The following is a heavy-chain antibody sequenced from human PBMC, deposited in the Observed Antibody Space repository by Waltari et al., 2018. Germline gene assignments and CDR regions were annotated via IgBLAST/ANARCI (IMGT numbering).Heavy chain of an antibody. CDR1: GYTFTVYY. CDR3: AILITMVRGVGMYYFDY. CDR2: INPNSGGT. Sequence: QVQLLQSGAEVKKPGASVTVSCKASGYTFTVYYMHLVRQSPGQGLEWMGRINPNSGGTNYAQKFQGRVTMTRDTSISTAYMELSRLRSDDTAVYYCAILITMVRGVGMYYFDYWGQGTLVTVSS. V-gene: IGHV1-2*06. J-gene: IGHJ4*02. D-gene: IGHD3-10*01.